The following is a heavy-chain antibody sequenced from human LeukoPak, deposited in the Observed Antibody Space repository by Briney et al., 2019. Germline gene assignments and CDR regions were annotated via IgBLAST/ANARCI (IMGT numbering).Heavy chain of an antibody. J-gene: IGHJ4*02. CDR1: GGSINGYY. CDR3: ARGIMTTVPTFDY. CDR2: VYYSAST. D-gene: IGHD4-17*01. Sequence: SETLSLTCTVSGGSINGYYWSWIRQPPGKGREWIGYVYYSASTNYSPSLKSRVTISVDTSKKQFSLRLSSVTAAETAVYYCARGIMTTVPTFDYWGQGTLVTVSS. V-gene: IGHV4-59*01.